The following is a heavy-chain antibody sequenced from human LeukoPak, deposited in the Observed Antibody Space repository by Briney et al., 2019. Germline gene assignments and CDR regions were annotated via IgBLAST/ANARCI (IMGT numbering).Heavy chain of an antibody. V-gene: IGHV1-46*01. CDR2: INPGGDNT. CDR3: ARIRDGYNDAHDI. J-gene: IGHJ3*02. Sequence: ASVKVSCKASGYTFTNYYIHWVRQAPGQGLEWMGLINPGGDNTNYAQNFQGRVTMTRDTSASTVYMELSGLRSEDTAIYYCARIRDGYNDAHDIWGQGTVVTVPS. CDR1: GYTFTNYY. D-gene: IGHD5-24*01.